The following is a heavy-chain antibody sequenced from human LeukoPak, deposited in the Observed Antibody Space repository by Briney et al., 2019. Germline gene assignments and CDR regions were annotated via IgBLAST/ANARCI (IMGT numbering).Heavy chain of an antibody. D-gene: IGHD3-22*01. CDR1: GASFSTGDQY. Sequence: SETLSLTCTVSGASFSTGDQYWNWIRQSPGKGLEWIGSIHPSGMLYNNPSLESQVTISIDTSNNQFSLHLNSVTAADTAVYFCSRGLDSRKLGYWGQGTLVTVSS. J-gene: IGHJ4*02. CDR2: IHPSGML. V-gene: IGHV4-31*01. CDR3: SRGLDSRKLGY.